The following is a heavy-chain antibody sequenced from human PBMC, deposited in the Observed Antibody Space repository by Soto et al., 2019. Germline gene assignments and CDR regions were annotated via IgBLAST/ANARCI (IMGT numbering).Heavy chain of an antibody. CDR1: GFTFSDHY. D-gene: IGHD6-6*01. CDR3: ARGSSSSRSFYYYGLDV. CDR2: IRDKANSYTT. J-gene: IGHJ6*02. V-gene: IGHV3-72*01. Sequence: XGSLRLSCAASGFTFSDHYMDWVRQAPGKGLEWIGRIRDKANSYTTEYAASVKGRFSVSRDDSESSLYLQMNSLKTDDTATYYCARGSSSSRSFYYYGLDVWGQGPTVTVSS.